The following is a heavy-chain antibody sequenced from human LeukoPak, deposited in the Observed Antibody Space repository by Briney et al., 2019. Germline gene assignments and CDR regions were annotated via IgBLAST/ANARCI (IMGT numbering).Heavy chain of an antibody. Sequence: GRSLRLSCAASGFTFSSYAMHWVRQAPGKGLEWVAVISYDGSNKYYADSVKGRFTISRDNSKNTLYLQTNSLRAEDTAVYYCARNKYYYDSSGYYHYYYYYYGMDVWGQGTTVTVSS. V-gene: IGHV3-30-3*01. CDR1: GFTFSSYA. CDR2: ISYDGSNK. D-gene: IGHD3-22*01. J-gene: IGHJ6*02. CDR3: ARNKYYYDSSGYYHYYYYYYGMDV.